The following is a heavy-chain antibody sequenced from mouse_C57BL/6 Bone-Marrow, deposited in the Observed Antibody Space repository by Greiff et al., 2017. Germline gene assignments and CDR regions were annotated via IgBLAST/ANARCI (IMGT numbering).Heavy chain of an antibody. CDR2: IYPRSGNT. D-gene: IGHD1-1*01. CDR3: ERGGTVVAPYWYFAV. J-gene: IGHJ1*03. V-gene: IGHV1-81*01. Sequence: VKLQQSGAELARPGASVKLSCKASGYTFTSYGISWVKQSTGQGLEWIGEIYPRSGNTYYNEKFKGKATLTADKSSSTAYMELRSLTSEDSAVYFCERGGTVVAPYWYFAVWGTGTTVTVTS. CDR1: GYTFTSYG.